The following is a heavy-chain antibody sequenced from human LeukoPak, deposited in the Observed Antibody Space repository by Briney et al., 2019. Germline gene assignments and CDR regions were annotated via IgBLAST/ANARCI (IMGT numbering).Heavy chain of an antibody. CDR2: VSFDGSNK. Sequence: GGSLRLSCAASGFTFSSNGMHWVRQAPGKGLEWVAVVSFDGSNKYFEDSVKGRFSISRDNSRNTLYLQTNSLRAEDTAVYYCARAGRGWFGSMDVWGQGTTVTVSS. CDR3: ARAGRGWFGSMDV. D-gene: IGHD3-10*01. J-gene: IGHJ6*02. CDR1: GFTFSSNG. V-gene: IGHV3-33*01.